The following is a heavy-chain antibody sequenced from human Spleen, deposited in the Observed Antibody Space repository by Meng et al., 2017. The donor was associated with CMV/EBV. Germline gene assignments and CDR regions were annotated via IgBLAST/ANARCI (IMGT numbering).Heavy chain of an antibody. J-gene: IGHJ6*02. CDR3: ARGPYQLLEYYYYGMDV. CDR2: IYPGDSDT. V-gene: IGHV5-51*01. D-gene: IGHD2-2*01. CDR1: YSFTSYW. Sequence: YSFTSYWIGWVRQMPGKGLEWMGIIYPGDSDTRYSPSFQGQVTISADKSISTAYLQWSSLKASDTAMYYCARGPYQLLEYYYYGMDVWGQGTTVTVSS.